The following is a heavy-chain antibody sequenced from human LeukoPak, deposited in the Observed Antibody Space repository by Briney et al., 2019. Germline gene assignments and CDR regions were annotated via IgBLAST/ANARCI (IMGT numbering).Heavy chain of an antibody. Sequence: PGGSLRLSCTTSGFRFGDHAMNWVRQAPGKGLEWVANIKQDGSEKYYVDSVKGRFTISRDNAKNSLYLQMNSLRAEDTAVYYCARGSAAAGTYWFDPWGQGTLVTVSS. J-gene: IGHJ5*02. CDR1: GFRFGDHA. CDR2: IKQDGSEK. V-gene: IGHV3-7*01. CDR3: ARGSAAAGTYWFDP. D-gene: IGHD6-13*01.